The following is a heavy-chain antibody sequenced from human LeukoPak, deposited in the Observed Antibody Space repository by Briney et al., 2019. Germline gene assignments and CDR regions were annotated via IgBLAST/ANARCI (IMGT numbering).Heavy chain of an antibody. J-gene: IGHJ4*02. V-gene: IGHV2-5*08. CDR2: IYWDDDK. D-gene: IGHD2-2*01. CDR3: AHLQRYCSSTSCYLSFDH. CDR1: GVSISSYYW. Sequence: TLSLTCTVSGVSISSYYWSWIRQPPGKALEWLALIYWDDDKRYSPSLKSRLTITKDTSKNQVVLTMTNMDPVDTATYYCAHLQRYCSSTSCYLSFDHWAQGTLVTVSS.